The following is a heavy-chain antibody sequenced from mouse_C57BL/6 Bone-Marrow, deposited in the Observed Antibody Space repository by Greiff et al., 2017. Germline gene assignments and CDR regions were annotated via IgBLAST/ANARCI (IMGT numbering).Heavy chain of an antibody. CDR3: ERLRLYFDY. J-gene: IGHJ2*01. D-gene: IGHD2-12*01. V-gene: IGHV1-55*01. CDR1: GYTFTSYW. Sequence: LQQPGASVKMSCKASGYTFTSYWITWVKQRPGQGLEWIGDIYPGSGSTNYNEKFKSKATLTVDTSSSTAYMQLSSLTSEDSAVYYCERLRLYFDYWGQGTTLTVSS. CDR2: IYPGSGST.